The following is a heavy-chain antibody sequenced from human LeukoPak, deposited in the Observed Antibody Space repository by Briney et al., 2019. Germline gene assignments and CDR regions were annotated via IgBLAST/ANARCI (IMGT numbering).Heavy chain of an antibody. Sequence: GGSLRLSCAASGFTFSSYAMHWVRQAPGKGLEWVAVISYDGSNKYYADSVKGRFTISRDNSKNTLYLQMNSLRAEDTAVYYCASEWERHLLDYWGQGTLVTVSS. CDR2: ISYDGSNK. D-gene: IGHD1-26*01. V-gene: IGHV3-30-3*01. CDR3: ASEWERHLLDY. CDR1: GFTFSSYA. J-gene: IGHJ4*02.